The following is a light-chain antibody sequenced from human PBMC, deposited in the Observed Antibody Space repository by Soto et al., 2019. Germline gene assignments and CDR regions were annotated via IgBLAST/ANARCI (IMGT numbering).Light chain of an antibody. CDR3: QPYTSGRGVYV. CDR1: SSNIGAGYE. Sequence: QSVLTQPPSVSEAPGQRVTISCTGSSSNIGAGYEAHWYQQVPGTAPKLLIYENNNRPSGVPDRFSGSKSGTSASLAIPGLGVGEGVDYNCQPYTSGRGVYVFGPGTK. J-gene: IGLJ1*01. V-gene: IGLV1-40*01. CDR2: ENN.